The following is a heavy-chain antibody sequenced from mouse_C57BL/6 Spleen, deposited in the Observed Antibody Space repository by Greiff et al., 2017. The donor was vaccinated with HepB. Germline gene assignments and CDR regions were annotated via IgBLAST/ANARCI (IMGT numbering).Heavy chain of an antibody. CDR3: ARSGSSYDGYAMDY. CDR2: ISYSGST. V-gene: IGHV3-1*01. D-gene: IGHD1-1*01. Sequence: EVKLQESGPGMVKPSQSLSLTCTVTGYSITSGYDWHWIRHFPGNKLEWMGYISYSGSTNYNPSLKSRISITHDTSKNHFFLKLNSVTTEDTATYYCARSGSSYDGYAMDYWGQGTSVTVSS. CDR1: GYSITSGYD. J-gene: IGHJ4*01.